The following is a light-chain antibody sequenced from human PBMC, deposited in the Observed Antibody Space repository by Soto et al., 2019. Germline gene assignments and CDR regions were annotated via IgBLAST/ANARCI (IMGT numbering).Light chain of an antibody. CDR1: ISDIGSYYY. Sequence: QSALTQPAAVSGSPGQSITISCTGTISDIGSYYYVSWYQHHPGKAPHLIIYGVTNRPSGVSSRFSGSNSGNTASLTISGLQAEDEADYSCSSFASSSTVVFGGGTKLTVL. J-gene: IGLJ3*02. CDR3: SSFASSSTVV. V-gene: IGLV2-14*01. CDR2: GVT.